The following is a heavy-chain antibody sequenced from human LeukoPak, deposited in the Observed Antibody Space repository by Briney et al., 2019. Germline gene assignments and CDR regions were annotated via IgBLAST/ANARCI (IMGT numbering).Heavy chain of an antibody. D-gene: IGHD7-27*01. V-gene: IGHV3-48*01. J-gene: IGHJ4*02. Sequence: GGSLRLSCAASGFTFSSYSMNWVRQAPGKGLEWVSYISSGSSTIYYADSVKGRFTISRDNAKNSLYLQMNSLRAGDTAVYYCARDSGTGDFDYWGQGTLVTVSS. CDR3: ARDSGTGDFDY. CDR2: ISSGSSTI. CDR1: GFTFSSYS.